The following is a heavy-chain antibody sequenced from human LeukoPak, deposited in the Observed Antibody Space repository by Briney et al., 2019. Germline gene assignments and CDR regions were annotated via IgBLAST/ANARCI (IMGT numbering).Heavy chain of an antibody. CDR3: ARAPGRDYGGQYYYYGMDV. CDR1: GFTVSSNY. Sequence: GGSLRLSCAASGFTVSSNYMSWVRQAPGKGLEWVSVIYSGGSTYYADSVKGRFTIPRHNSKNTLYLQMNSLRAEDTAVYYCARAPGRDYGGQYYYYGMDVWGQGTTVTDSS. V-gene: IGHV3-53*04. D-gene: IGHD4-23*01. J-gene: IGHJ6*02. CDR2: IYSGGST.